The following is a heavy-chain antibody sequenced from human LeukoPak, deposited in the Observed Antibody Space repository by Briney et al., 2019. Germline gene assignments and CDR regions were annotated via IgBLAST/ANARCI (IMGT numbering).Heavy chain of an antibody. V-gene: IGHV3-73*01. J-gene: IGHJ4*02. CDR2: IRSKANSYAT. Sequence: GGSLRLSCAASGFTFSGSAMHWVRQASGKGLEWVGRIRSKANSYATAYAASVKGRFTISRDDSKNTAYLQMNSLKTEDTAVYYCAREGLYNYGYVYGYWGQGTLVTVSS. CDR1: GFTFSGSA. D-gene: IGHD5-18*01. CDR3: AREGLYNYGYVYGY.